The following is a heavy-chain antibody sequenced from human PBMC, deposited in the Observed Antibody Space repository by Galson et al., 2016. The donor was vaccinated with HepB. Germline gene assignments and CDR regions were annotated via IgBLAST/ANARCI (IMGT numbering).Heavy chain of an antibody. D-gene: IGHD3-22*01. CDR3: AKVETYYYARSGNNWFDP. J-gene: IGHJ5*02. Sequence: SVKVSCKASGYSFTSYGISWVRQAPGQGLEWMGWIRGDNGNTHYAQKFQGRVTMTTDTSTSTAYMELRSLRSDDTAVYYCAKVETYYYARSGNNWFDPWGQGTLVTVSS. CDR2: IRGDNGNT. V-gene: IGHV1-18*01. CDR1: GYSFTSYG.